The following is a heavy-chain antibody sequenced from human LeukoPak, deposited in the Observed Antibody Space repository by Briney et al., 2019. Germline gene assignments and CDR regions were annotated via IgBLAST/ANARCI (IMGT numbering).Heavy chain of an antibody. Sequence: GGSLRLSCAASGFTFTRYAMHWVRQAPGKGLEWVANIKQDGSEKYYVDSVKGRFTISRDNAKNSLYLQMNSLRAEDTAVYYCASFSGSVNFDYWGQGTLVTVSS. CDR1: GFTFTRYA. D-gene: IGHD2/OR15-2a*01. CDR3: ASFSGSVNFDY. CDR2: IKQDGSEK. J-gene: IGHJ4*02. V-gene: IGHV3-7*01.